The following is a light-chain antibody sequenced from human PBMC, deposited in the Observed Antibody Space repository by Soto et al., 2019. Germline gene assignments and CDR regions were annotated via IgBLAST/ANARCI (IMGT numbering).Light chain of an antibody. CDR2: YAF. CDR1: QRVSSY. J-gene: IGKJ5*01. V-gene: IGKV3-11*01. CDR3: QQRSNWPFI. Sequence: EIVLTQSPATLSLSPVESATLSCRASQRVSSYLAWYQQKPGQAPRLLIYYAFNRATGIPARFSGSGSGTDFTLIISSLEPEDFAVYYCQQRSNWPFIFGQGTRLEMK.